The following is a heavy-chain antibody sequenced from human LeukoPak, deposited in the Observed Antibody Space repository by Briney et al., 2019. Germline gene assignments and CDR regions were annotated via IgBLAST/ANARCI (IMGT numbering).Heavy chain of an antibody. CDR1: GFTFSSYE. CDR2: ISGSGGST. J-gene: IGHJ5*02. D-gene: IGHD6-13*01. V-gene: IGHV3-23*01. CDR3: AKWRGTSWPKGDWFDP. Sequence: GGSLRLSCAASGFTFSSYEMNWVRQAPGKGLEWVSAISGSGGSTYYADSVKGRFTISRDNSKNTLYLQMNSLRAEDTAVYYCAKWRGTSWPKGDWFDPWGQGTLVTVSS.